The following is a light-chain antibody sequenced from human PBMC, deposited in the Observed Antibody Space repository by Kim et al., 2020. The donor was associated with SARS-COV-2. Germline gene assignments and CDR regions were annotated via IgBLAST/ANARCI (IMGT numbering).Light chain of an antibody. CDR2: AAY. V-gene: IGKV1-17*01. CDR3: LQHNSYPYT. Sequence: DIQMTQSPSSLSAFVGDRVTITCRASRGVRHELGWYQHKPGKAPRRLIYAAYNLQSGVPFRFSGSGSGTEFTLTISSLQPEDVATYYCLQHNSYPYTFGQGTKLEI. J-gene: IGKJ2*01. CDR1: RGVRHE.